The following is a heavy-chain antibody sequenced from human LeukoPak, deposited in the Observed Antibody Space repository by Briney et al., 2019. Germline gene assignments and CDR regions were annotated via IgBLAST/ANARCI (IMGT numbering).Heavy chain of an antibody. Sequence: GGSLRLSCAASGFTFSSYAMSWVRQAPGKGLEWVSGISGSDGSTNYADSVKGRFTISRENSKNTLYLQMNSLRAEDTAVYYCAKDSAKKYDDCWGQGTLVTVSS. CDR1: GFTFSSYA. CDR3: AKDSAKKYDDC. CDR2: ISGSDGST. D-gene: IGHD2/OR15-2a*01. J-gene: IGHJ4*02. V-gene: IGHV3-23*01.